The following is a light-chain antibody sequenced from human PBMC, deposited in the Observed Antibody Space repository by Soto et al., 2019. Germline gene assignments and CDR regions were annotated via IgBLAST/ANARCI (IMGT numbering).Light chain of an antibody. CDR3: QQDYSTLTWT. J-gene: IGKJ1*01. CDR1: QSVTSRY. Sequence: EIVLTQSPGTLSLSPGERATLSCKASQSVTSRYLAWYQQKPGQAPRLLIYGASSSATGIPDRFSGSGSGTDFTLTISRLEPEDFAVYFYQQDYSTLTWTFGQGTKVEIK. CDR2: GAS. V-gene: IGKV3-20*01.